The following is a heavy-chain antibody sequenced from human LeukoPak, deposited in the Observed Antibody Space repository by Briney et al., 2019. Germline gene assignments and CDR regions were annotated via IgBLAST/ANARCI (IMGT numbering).Heavy chain of an antibody. J-gene: IGHJ6*03. CDR3: ARATLVGYFSYFYMDV. D-gene: IGHD1-26*01. Sequence: SETLSLTCFVSGDSIGSHYWNWIRQPPGKGLEWIGYISSSGSTNYNPSLKSRVTVSIDTSKNQFSLNLSSVTAADTAVYYCARATLVGYFSYFYMDVWGKGTAVTFSS. CDR2: ISSSGST. CDR1: GDSIGSHY. V-gene: IGHV4-59*11.